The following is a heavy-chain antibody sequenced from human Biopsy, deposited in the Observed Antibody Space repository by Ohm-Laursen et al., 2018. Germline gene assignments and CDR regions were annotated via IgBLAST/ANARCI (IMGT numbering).Heavy chain of an antibody. CDR2: IFYNERT. J-gene: IGHJ2*01. CDR1: GASVKTSGYF. V-gene: IGHV4-31*03. CDR3: VREPKTGTAEAWYFDL. D-gene: IGHD3-9*01. Sequence: SDTLSLTCSVSGASVKTSGYFWAWIRQRPGKGLEWIGYIFYNERTHYNPSLTSRLAISFDTSNNRISLQLRSVSVADTAVYYCVREPKTGTAEAWYFDLWGRGSPVTVPS.